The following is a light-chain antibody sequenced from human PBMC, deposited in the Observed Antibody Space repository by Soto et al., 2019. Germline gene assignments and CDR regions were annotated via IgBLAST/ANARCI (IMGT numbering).Light chain of an antibody. CDR2: ATS. J-gene: IGKJ4*01. CDR1: QGIAPY. CDR3: QKYNSAPLT. V-gene: IGKV1-27*01. Sequence: DVQMTQSPSSLSAFVGDRVTITCRASQGIAPYLAWFQQKPGKVPKLLIYATSTLQSGVPSRFSGSGSGTDFTHTVTSLQPEDVGTYDCQKYNSAPLTFGGGTKVEIK.